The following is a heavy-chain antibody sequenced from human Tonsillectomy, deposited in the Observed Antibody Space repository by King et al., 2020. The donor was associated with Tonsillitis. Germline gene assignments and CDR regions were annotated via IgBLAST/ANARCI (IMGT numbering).Heavy chain of an antibody. CDR1: GGTFSSYA. V-gene: IGHV1-69*01. CDR2: IIPVFSTT. Sequence: QLVQSGAEVRKPGSSVKVSCKASGGTFSSYAFPWVRQAPGQGLEWMGGIIPVFSTTNYAQKFQGRVTITADESTNIGYMELSSLRSDDTAVYYCAIGGGSHFDYWGQGTLVTVSS. D-gene: IGHD3-16*01. J-gene: IGHJ4*02. CDR3: AIGGGSHFDY.